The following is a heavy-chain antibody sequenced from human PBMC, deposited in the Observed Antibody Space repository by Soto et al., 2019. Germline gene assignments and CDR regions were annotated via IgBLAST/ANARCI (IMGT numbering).Heavy chain of an antibody. CDR3: ARNTQGGSATVDC. J-gene: IGHJ4*02. Sequence: EVQLVESGGGLVKPGGSLRLYCAASGFTFNSYTMNWVRQAPGKGLEWVAAISSSSEFLYYGKSLKGPFTISRDNAKNPLSLQMNSVTAEYTTVYFCARNTQGGSATVDCWGQGTVVHVSS. D-gene: IGHD1-26*01. CDR2: ISSSSEFL. V-gene: IGHV3-21*01. CDR1: GFTFNSYT.